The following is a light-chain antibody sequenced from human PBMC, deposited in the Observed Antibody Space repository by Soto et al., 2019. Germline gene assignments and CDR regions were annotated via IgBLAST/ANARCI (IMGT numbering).Light chain of an antibody. J-gene: IGKJ1*01. Sequence: DIQMTQSPSSLSASVGDRVTITCRASQSISSYLNWYQQKPGKAPKLLIYAASRLQSGVTSRFSGSGSGTDVTLTISSLQPEDCETYYCQQSYSTPWTFGQGTKVEIK. CDR2: AAS. CDR1: QSISSY. V-gene: IGKV1-39*01. CDR3: QQSYSTPWT.